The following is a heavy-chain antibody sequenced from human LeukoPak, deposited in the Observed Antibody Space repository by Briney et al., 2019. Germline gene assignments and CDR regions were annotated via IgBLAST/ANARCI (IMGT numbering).Heavy chain of an antibody. J-gene: IGHJ6*03. Sequence: PSETLSLTCTVSGGSISSYYWSWIRQPPGKGLEWIGYIYYSGSTNYNPSLKSRVTISVDTSKNQLSLKLSSVTAADTAVYYCARAYSSSQYYMDVWGKGTTVTVSS. D-gene: IGHD6-6*01. CDR2: IYYSGST. CDR1: GGSISSYY. V-gene: IGHV4-59*01. CDR3: ARAYSSSQYYMDV.